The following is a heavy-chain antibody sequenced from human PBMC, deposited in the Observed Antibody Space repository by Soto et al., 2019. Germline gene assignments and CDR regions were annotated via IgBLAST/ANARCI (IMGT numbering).Heavy chain of an antibody. CDR2: ISYDGSNK. D-gene: IGHD5-12*01. CDR3: ARDRVGMATIAYFDY. CDR1: GFTFSSYA. J-gene: IGHJ4*02. Sequence: PGGSLRLSCAASGFTFSSYAMHWVRQAPGKGLEWVAVISYDGSNKYYADSVKGRFTISRDNSKNTLYLQMNSLRAEDTAVYYCARDRVGMATIAYFDYWGQGTLVTVSS. V-gene: IGHV3-30-3*01.